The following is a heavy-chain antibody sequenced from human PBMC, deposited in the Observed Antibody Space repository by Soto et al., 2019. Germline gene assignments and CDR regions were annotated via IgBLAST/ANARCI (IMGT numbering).Heavy chain of an antibody. CDR2: INPSGGRT. D-gene: IGHD3-3*01. J-gene: IGHJ4*02. V-gene: IGHV1-46*01. CDR3: VRGDTLRFLEWRYSSFDY. Sequence: ASVKVSCKASGYTFTHHYIHWVRQPPGQGLDWVGVINPSGGRTNYEQKFQGRVTMTDDTSTRTVYMELSSLRSEDTAVYYCVRGDTLRFLEWRYSSFDYWGQGTVVTVSS. CDR1: GYTFTHHY.